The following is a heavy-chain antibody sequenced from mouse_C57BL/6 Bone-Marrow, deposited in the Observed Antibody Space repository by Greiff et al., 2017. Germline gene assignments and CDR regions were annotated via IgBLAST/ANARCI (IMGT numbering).Heavy chain of an antibody. CDR3: ARHGYDYAWFAY. D-gene: IGHD2-4*01. J-gene: IGHJ3*01. Sequence: EVQLVESGGDLVKPGGSLKLSCAASGFTFSSSGMSWVRQTPDKRLAWVATISSGGSYTYYPDSVKGRVTISRDNAKNTLYLQMSSLKSEDTAMDYGARHGYDYAWFAYWGQGTLVTVSA. CDR2: ISSGGSYT. V-gene: IGHV5-6*01. CDR1: GFTFSSSG.